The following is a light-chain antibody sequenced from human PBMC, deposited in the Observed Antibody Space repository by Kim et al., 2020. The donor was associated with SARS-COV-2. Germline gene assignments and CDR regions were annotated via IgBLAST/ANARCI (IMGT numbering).Light chain of an antibody. CDR2: AAS. CDR3: QQLNKYPRHT. J-gene: IGKJ4*01. CDR1: QGISSY. Sequence: DIQLTQSPSFLSASVGDRVTITCRASQGISSYLAWYQQKPGKAPKLLIYAASTLQSGVPSRFSGSGSGTEFTLTISSLQPEDFATYFCQQLNKYPRHTFGGGNKLEN. V-gene: IGKV1-9*01.